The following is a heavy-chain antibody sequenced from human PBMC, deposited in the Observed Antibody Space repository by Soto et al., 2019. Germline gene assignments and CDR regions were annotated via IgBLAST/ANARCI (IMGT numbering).Heavy chain of an antibody. J-gene: IGHJ4*02. Sequence: EVQLLESGGGLVQPGRSLRLSCGASGCTFSSYAMSWVRQAPGKGLEWVSAISGSGGSTYYADSVKGRFTISRDNSKNTLYLQMNSLRAEDTAVYYCAKFFLGYWSGGSCSTQTNPFDYWGQGPLVTVSS. CDR3: AKFFLGYWSGGSCSTQTNPFDY. V-gene: IGHV3-23*01. CDR2: ISGSGGST. CDR1: GCTFSSYA. D-gene: IGHD2-15*01.